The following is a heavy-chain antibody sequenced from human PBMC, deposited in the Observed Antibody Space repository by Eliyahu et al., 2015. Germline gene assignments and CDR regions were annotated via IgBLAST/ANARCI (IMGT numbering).Heavy chain of an antibody. Sequence: EVQLVESGGGLVKPGGXLRLXCAASXFTXXXYSXXWVRQAPGXGLEWVSSISSSSSYIYYADSVKGRFTISRDNAKNSLYLQMNSLRAEDTAVYYCAGPLLTYYYYGMDVWGQGTTVTVSS. V-gene: IGHV3-21*01. CDR2: ISSSSSYI. CDR1: XFTXXXYS. J-gene: IGHJ6*02. D-gene: IGHD3-10*01. CDR3: AGPLLTYYYYGMDV.